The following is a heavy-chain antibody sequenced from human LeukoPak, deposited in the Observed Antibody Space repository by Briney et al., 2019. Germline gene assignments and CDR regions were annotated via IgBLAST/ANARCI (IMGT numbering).Heavy chain of an antibody. CDR1: GGSISSYY. Sequence: PSETLSLTCTVSGGSISSYYWSWIRQPPGKGLEWIGYIYYSGSTNYNPSLKSRVTISVDTSKNQFSLELSSVTAADTAVYYCARLRVGVWFGELLLDYWGQGTLVTVSS. J-gene: IGHJ4*02. CDR2: IYYSGST. CDR3: ARLRVGVWFGELLLDY. D-gene: IGHD3-10*01. V-gene: IGHV4-59*08.